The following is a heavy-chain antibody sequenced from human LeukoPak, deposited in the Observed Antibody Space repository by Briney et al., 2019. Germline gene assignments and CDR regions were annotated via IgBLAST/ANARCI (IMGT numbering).Heavy chain of an antibody. CDR1: GYTFTGYY. J-gene: IGHJ4*02. CDR3: ARGLYTMIRGVIIY. V-gene: IGHV1-2*02. Sequence: ASVKVSCKASGYTFTGYYIHWVRQAPGQGLEWMGWINPNSGGTNYAQKFQGRVTMTRDTSISTAYMELSRLRSDDTAVYYCARGLYTMIRGVIIYWGQGTLVTVSS. CDR2: INPNSGGT. D-gene: IGHD3-10*01.